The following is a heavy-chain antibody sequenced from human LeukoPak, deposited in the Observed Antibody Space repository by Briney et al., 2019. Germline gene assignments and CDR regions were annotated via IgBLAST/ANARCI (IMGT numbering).Heavy chain of an antibody. Sequence: KSSETLSLTCTVSGGSISSYYWSWIRQPAGKGLEWIGHIYTSGSPYYNPSLKSRVTISVDTSKNQFSLRLSSVTAADTAVYYCARQKAEQWLVLYYWGQGTLVTVSS. CDR3: ARQKAEQWLVLYY. CDR1: GGSISSYY. CDR2: IYTSGSP. V-gene: IGHV4-4*08. D-gene: IGHD6-19*01. J-gene: IGHJ4*02.